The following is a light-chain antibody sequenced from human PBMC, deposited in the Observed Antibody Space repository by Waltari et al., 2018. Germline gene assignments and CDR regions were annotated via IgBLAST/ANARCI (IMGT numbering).Light chain of an antibody. V-gene: IGKV3-11*01. Sequence: EVVLTQSPATLSLSPGERATLSCRASQSVNSFLAWYQQKPGQAPRLLIYDAPNRATGTPARFSGSASGTDFTLTISSLEPEDFAVYYCQQRANWPYTFGRGTELEIK. CDR1: QSVNSF. J-gene: IGKJ2*01. CDR3: QQRANWPYT. CDR2: DAP.